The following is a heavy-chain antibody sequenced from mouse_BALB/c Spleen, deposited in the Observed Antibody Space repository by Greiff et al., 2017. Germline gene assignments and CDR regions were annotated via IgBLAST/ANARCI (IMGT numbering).Heavy chain of an antibody. CDR2: INPSSGYT. Sequence: QVQLQQSAAELARPGASVKMSCKASGYTFTSYTMHWVKQRPGQGLEWIGYINPSSGYTEYNQKFKDKTTLTADKSSSTAYMQLSSLTSEDSAVYYCARSAGLRENAMDYWGQGTSVTVSS. J-gene: IGHJ4*01. CDR3: ARSAGLRENAMDY. CDR1: GYTFTSYT. V-gene: IGHV1-4*02. D-gene: IGHD2-4*01.